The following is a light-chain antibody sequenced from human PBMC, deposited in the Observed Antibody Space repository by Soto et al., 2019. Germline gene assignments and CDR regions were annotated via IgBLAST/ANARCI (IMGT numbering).Light chain of an antibody. V-gene: IGKV3-15*01. CDR2: GAS. J-gene: IGKJ4*01. Sequence: EIVVTQSPATLSVSPGERATLSCRASQSVSSNLAWYQQKPGQAPRLLIFGASTKATGIPARFSGSGSGTEFTLIISRLQSEDFAVYYCQQYNNWPLTFGGGTKVEIK. CDR1: QSVSSN. CDR3: QQYNNWPLT.